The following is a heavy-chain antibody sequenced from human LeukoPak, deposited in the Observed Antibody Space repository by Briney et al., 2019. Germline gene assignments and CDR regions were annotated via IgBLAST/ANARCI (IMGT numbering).Heavy chain of an antibody. V-gene: IGHV4-59*02. D-gene: IGHD6-19*01. Sequence: SETHSLTCTVSGDSVSSYYWSWLRQPPGKGLEWIGYIYNSGRTNYNPSLKSRVTISGDTSNNQFSLKLSSVTAADTAVYYCARGAGWYLYWGQGTLVTVSS. J-gene: IGHJ4*02. CDR1: GDSVSSYY. CDR3: ARGAGWYLY. CDR2: IYNSGRT.